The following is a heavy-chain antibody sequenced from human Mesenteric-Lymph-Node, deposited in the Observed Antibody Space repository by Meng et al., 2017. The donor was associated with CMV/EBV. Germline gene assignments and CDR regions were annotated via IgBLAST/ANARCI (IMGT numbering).Heavy chain of an antibody. Sequence: SETLSLTCTVSGGSISSYYWSWIRQPPGKGLEWIGYIYYSGSTNYNPSLKSRVTISVDTSKNQFSLKLSSVTAADTAVYYCARDLELRVAGTRGLYYYGMDVWGQGTTVTVSS. CDR2: IYYSGST. CDR3: ARDLELRVAGTRGLYYYGMDV. D-gene: IGHD6-19*01. V-gene: IGHV4-59*01. CDR1: GGSISSYY. J-gene: IGHJ6*02.